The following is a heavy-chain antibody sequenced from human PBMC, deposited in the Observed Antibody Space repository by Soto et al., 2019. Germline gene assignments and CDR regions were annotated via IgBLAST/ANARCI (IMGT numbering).Heavy chain of an antibody. Sequence: EVQLVESGGGLVQPGRSLRLSCAASGFTFDDYAMHWVRQAPGKGLEWVSGISWNSGSIGYADSVKGRFTISRGNAKNSLYLQMNSLRAEDTALYYCAKDMGIAGADYGMDVWGQGTTVTVSS. J-gene: IGHJ6*02. CDR2: ISWNSGSI. CDR3: AKDMGIAGADYGMDV. D-gene: IGHD6-13*01. CDR1: GFTFDDYA. V-gene: IGHV3-9*01.